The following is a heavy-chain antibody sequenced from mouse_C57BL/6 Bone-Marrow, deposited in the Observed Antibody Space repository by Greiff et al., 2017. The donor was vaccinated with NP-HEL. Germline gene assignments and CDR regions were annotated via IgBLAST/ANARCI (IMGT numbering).Heavy chain of an antibody. V-gene: IGHV1-59*01. CDR2: IDPSDSYA. Sequence: VQLQQPGAELVRPGTSVKLSCKASGYTFTSYWMHWVKQRPGQGLEWIGVIDPSDSYANYNQKFKGKATLTVDTSSSTAYMQLSSLTSEDSAVYYCARDYYGSSPDYWGQGTTLTVSS. D-gene: IGHD1-1*01. CDR1: GYTFTSYW. CDR3: ARDYYGSSPDY. J-gene: IGHJ2*01.